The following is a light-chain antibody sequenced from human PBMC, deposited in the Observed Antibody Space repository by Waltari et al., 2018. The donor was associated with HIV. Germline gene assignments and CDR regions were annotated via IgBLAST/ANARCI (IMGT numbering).Light chain of an antibody. CDR3: MQGSYWPQT. Sequence: DIVMTQSPLSLSVTAGEPASISCRSSQSLLHRNGYNYLDWYLQKPGQSPQLLIYLGSNRASGVTDRFSGSGSGTDFTLKISRVEAEDVGVYYCMQGSYWPQTFGQGTKLELK. J-gene: IGKJ2*01. CDR2: LGS. CDR1: QSLLHRNGYNY. V-gene: IGKV2-28*01.